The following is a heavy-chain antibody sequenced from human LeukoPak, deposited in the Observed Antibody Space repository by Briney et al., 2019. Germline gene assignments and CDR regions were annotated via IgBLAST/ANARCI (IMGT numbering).Heavy chain of an antibody. D-gene: IGHD3-10*01. CDR2: ISSSSYI. J-gene: IGHJ4*02. V-gene: IGHV3-21*01. CDR1: GFTFSSYS. Sequence: GGSLRLSCAASGFTFSSYSMNWVRQAPGKGLEWVSSISSSSYIYYADSVKGRFTISRDNAKNSLYLQMNSLRAEDTAVYYCARDHYGSGSYSDYWGQGTLVTVSS. CDR3: ARDHYGSGSYSDY.